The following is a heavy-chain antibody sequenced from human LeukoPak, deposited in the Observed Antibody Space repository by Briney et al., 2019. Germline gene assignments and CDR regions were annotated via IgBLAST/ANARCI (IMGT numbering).Heavy chain of an antibody. CDR3: ARGPPRGKYYYMDV. V-gene: IGHV3-13*01. CDR2: IGTASDT. Sequence: GGSLRLSCAASGFTFSSFDTHWVRQPTGQGLEWVSTIGTASDTYYPGSVESRFTLSRDNAKNSLYLQMNSLTAGDTAVYYCARGPPRGKYYYMDVWGKGTTVTVSS. J-gene: IGHJ6*03. D-gene: IGHD1-1*01. CDR1: GFTFSSFD.